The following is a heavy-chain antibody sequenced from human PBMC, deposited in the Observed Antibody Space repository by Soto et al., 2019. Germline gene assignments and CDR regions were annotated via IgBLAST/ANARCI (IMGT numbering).Heavy chain of an antibody. V-gene: IGHV4-34*01. D-gene: IGHD3-10*01. CDR1: GGSFSGYY. Sequence: SETLSLTCAVYGGSFSGYYWSWLRQPPGKGLEWIGEINHSGSTNYNPSLKSRVTISVDTSKNQFSLKLSSVTAADTAVYYCARGGGNMVRGVLYYYGMDVWAKGPRSPSP. CDR3: ARGGGNMVRGVLYYYGMDV. CDR2: INHSGST. J-gene: IGHJ6*02.